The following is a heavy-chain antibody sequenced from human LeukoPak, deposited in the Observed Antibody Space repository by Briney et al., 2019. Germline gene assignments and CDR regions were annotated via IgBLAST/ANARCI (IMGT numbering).Heavy chain of an antibody. CDR2: IWYDGSNK. Sequence: GRSLRLSCAASGFTFSSYGMHWVRQAPGKGLEWVAVIWYDGSNKYYADSVKGRFTIPRDNSKNTLYLQMNSLRAEDTAVYYCARGSTEGYYDSSGYINWYFDLWGRGTLVTVSS. V-gene: IGHV3-33*01. CDR3: ARGSTEGYYDSSGYINWYFDL. J-gene: IGHJ2*01. CDR1: GFTFSSYG. D-gene: IGHD3-22*01.